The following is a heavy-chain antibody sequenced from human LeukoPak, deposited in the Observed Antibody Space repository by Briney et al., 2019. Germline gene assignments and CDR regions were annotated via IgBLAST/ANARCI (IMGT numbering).Heavy chain of an antibody. Sequence: SETLSLTCTASGGSISSGGYYWSWIRQHPGKGLEWIGYIYYRGSTYSNPSLKSRVTMSLDTSKNHFSLRLRSVTAADTAVYHCARFNCGGDCYYGNYYYGMDVWGQGTTVTVSS. D-gene: IGHD2-21*02. CDR1: GGSISSGGYY. CDR3: ARFNCGGDCYYGNYYYGMDV. V-gene: IGHV4-31*03. CDR2: IYYRGST. J-gene: IGHJ6*02.